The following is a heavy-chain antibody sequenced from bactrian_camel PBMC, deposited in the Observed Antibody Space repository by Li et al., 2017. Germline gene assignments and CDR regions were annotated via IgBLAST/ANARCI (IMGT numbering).Heavy chain of an antibody. CDR1: GNVYSLNC. CDR2: IATGSGNT. V-gene: IGHV3S54*01. Sequence: VQLVESGGGSVQAGGSLRLSCVASGNVYSLNCLAWFRQAPGKEREGVARIATGSGNTYYADSVKGRLTISQDNAKNTVYLQMNSLKPEDTAMYYCKRDGLDYDSIQRRGRGTQVTVS. D-gene: IGHD6*01. J-gene: IGHJ4*01.